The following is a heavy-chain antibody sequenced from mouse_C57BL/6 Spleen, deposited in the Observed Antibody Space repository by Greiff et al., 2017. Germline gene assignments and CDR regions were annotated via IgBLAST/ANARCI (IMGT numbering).Heavy chain of an antibody. D-gene: IGHD2-12*01. CDR2: IDPNSGGT. J-gene: IGHJ3*01. CDR1: GYTFTSYW. CDR3: ARTLTYDEGTWFAY. Sequence: VQLQQPGAALVKPGASVKMSCKASGYTFTSYWMHWVKQRPGRGLEWIGRIDPNSGGTKYNEKFKSKATLTVDKPSSTAYMQLSSLTSEDSAVLYCARTLTYDEGTWFAYWGQVALVTVSA. V-gene: IGHV1-72*01.